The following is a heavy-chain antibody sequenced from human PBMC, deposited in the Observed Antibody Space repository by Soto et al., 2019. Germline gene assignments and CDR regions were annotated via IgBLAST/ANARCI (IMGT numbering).Heavy chain of an antibody. Sequence: QVQLVQSGAEVKKPGSSVKVSCKASGGTFSSYAISWVRQAPGQGLEWMGGIIPIFGTANYAQKFQGRVTVTAAESTSTAYMELSSLRSEETAVYYCASNRDCYNYYFDYWGQGTLVTVSS. D-gene: IGHD2-21*01. J-gene: IGHJ4*02. CDR3: ASNRDCYNYYFDY. CDR1: GGTFSSYA. V-gene: IGHV1-69*12. CDR2: IIPIFGTA.